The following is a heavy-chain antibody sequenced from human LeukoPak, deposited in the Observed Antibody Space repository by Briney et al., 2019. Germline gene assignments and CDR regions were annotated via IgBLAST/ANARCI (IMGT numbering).Heavy chain of an antibody. V-gene: IGHV4-59*01. D-gene: IGHD1-14*01. CDR1: GGSISSYY. CDR2: IYYSGST. J-gene: IGHJ1*01. CDR3: ATSSLTEQTPTTSEYFQH. Sequence: SETLSLTCTVSGGSISSYYWSWIRQPPGKGLEWIGYIYYSGSTNYNPSLKSRVTISVDTSKNQFSLKLSSVTAEDTAVYYCATSSLTEQTPTTSEYFQHWGQGTLVTVSS.